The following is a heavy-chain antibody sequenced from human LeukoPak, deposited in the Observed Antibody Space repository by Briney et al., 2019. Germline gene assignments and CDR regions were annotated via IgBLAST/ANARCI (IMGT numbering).Heavy chain of an antibody. J-gene: IGHJ4*02. Sequence: GGSLRLSCAASGFTFSSYTMKWVRQAPGKGLEWVSSISSSSSYIYYADSVKGRFTISRDNAKNSLYLQMNSLRAEDTALYYCASAGLTYGSGSYFVYWGQGTLVTVSS. CDR1: GFTFSSYT. V-gene: IGHV3-21*04. CDR3: ASAGLTYGSGSYFVY. CDR2: ISSSSSYI. D-gene: IGHD3-10*01.